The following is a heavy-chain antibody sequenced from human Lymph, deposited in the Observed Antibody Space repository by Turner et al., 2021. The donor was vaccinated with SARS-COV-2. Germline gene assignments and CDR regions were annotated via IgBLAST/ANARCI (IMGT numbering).Heavy chain of an antibody. V-gene: IGHV1-8*01. Sequence: QVQLVQSGAEVKKTGASVKVSCKASGYTFTSYDINWVRQATGQGLEWMGWMNPNSGNTGHAPKFQGRATMTRNTSISTAYMELSSTGSEATAVYYCARAAQLTVWFDPWGQGTLVTVSS. CDR2: MNPNSGNT. CDR1: GYTFTSYD. CDR3: ARAAQLTVWFDP. J-gene: IGHJ5*02. D-gene: IGHD3-9*01.